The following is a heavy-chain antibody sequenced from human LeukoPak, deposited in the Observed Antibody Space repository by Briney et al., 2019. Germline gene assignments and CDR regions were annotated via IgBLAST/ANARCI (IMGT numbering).Heavy chain of an antibody. CDR3: AKEFALSSGSVPYIWFDP. CDR1: GFTFRSYA. D-gene: IGHD3-22*01. Sequence: GGSLRLSCAASGFTFRSYAMNWVRQAPGKGLEWVSTITHGGDSTYYADSMKGRFTISRDNSENTLYLQMNSLRAEDTAVYYCAKEFALSSGSVPYIWFDPWGQGTLVTLYS. CDR2: ITHGGDST. J-gene: IGHJ5*02. V-gene: IGHV3-23*01.